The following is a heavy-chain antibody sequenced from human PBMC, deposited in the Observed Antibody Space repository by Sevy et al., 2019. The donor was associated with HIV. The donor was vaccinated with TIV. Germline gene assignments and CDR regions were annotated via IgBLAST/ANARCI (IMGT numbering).Heavy chain of an antibody. CDR1: GYTFTSYG. J-gene: IGHJ5*02. Sequence: ASVKVSCKTSGYTFTSYGITWVRQAPGQGIEWMGWVSAYDGNTNYAQKLQGRVTMTTDTSTSTAYMELRSLRSDDTAVYYCARPLRGSYYPCFDPLGQGTLVTVSS. V-gene: IGHV1-18*01. D-gene: IGHD1-26*01. CDR3: ARPLRGSYYPCFDP. CDR2: VSAYDGNT.